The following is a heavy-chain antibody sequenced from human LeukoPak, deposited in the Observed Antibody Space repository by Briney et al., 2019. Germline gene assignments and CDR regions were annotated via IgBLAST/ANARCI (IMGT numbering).Heavy chain of an antibody. J-gene: IGHJ4*02. CDR2: ISSGSSFM. D-gene: IGHD6-13*01. CDR3: ATDQYSSNWYYFDY. V-gene: IGHV3-21*04. Sequence: GGSLRLSCAASGFTFSRYSMNWVRQAPGKGLEWVSSISSGSSFMYYADSVKGRFTISRDNAKNSLYLQMNSLRAEDTAFYYCATDQYSSNWYYFDYWGQGTLVTVSS. CDR1: GFTFSRYS.